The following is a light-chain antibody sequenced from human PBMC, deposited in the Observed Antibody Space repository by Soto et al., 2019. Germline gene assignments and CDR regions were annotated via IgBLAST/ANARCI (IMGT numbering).Light chain of an antibody. CDR2: TNN. CDR3: AAWDDSLSGYV. V-gene: IGLV1-44*01. Sequence: VLTQPPSATGAPGRRGTISCSGSGSNIGSNAVNWYQQLPGTAPKLLIYTNNQRPSGVPDRFSGSKSGTSGSLAISGLQSEDEADYYCAAWDDSLSGYVFGTGTKVTVL. J-gene: IGLJ1*01. CDR1: GSNIGSNA.